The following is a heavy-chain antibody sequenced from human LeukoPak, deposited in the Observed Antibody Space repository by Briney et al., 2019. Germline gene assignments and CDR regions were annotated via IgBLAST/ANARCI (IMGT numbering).Heavy chain of an antibody. V-gene: IGHV1-2*02. J-gene: IGHJ3*02. CDR3: ARGEYVISGYRNDAFDI. CDR1: GYTFTDYY. Sequence: GASVKVSCKASGYTFTDYYMHWVRQAPGQRLEWMGWINPNSGATKYAQTFQGRVTMTRGTSISTAYMELSRLTSDDTAVYYCARGEYVISGYRNDAFDIWGQGTMVTVSS. CDR2: INPNSGAT. D-gene: IGHD3-22*01.